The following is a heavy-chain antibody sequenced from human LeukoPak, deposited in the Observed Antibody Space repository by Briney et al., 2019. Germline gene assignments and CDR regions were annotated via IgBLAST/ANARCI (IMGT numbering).Heavy chain of an antibody. D-gene: IGHD6-6*01. CDR3: ARGTTARPPFDY. CDR2: IYYSGST. Sequence: PSETLSLTCTVSGGSISGYYWSWIRQPPGKGLEYLGYIYYSGSTNYNPSLKSRVTISVDTSKNQFSLKLSSVTAADTAVYYCARGTTARPPFDYWGQGTLVTVSS. V-gene: IGHV4-59*01. CDR1: GGSISGYY. J-gene: IGHJ4*02.